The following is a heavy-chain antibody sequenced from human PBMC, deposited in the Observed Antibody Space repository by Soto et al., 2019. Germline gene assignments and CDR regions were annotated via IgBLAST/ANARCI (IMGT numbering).Heavy chain of an antibody. CDR1: GFTFSSYG. J-gene: IGHJ1*01. V-gene: IGHV3-30*18. CDR3: AKDTGNYYDMSGYATIYYQR. D-gene: IGHD3-22*01. CDR2: ISYDGSNK. Sequence: GGSLRLSCAASGFTFSSYGMHWVRQAPGKGLEWVAVISYDGSNKYYADSVKGRFTISRDNSKNTLYLQMNRLRAEDTAVYYCAKDTGNYYDMSGYATIYYQRWGQCIVFT.